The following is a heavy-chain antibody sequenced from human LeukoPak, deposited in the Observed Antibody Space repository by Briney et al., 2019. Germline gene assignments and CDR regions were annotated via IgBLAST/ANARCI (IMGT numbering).Heavy chain of an antibody. V-gene: IGHV4-59*08. CDR3: ARRRGDFWSDYYAFDY. CDR2: IYYTGST. J-gene: IGHJ4*02. D-gene: IGHD3-3*01. CDR1: GVFISSYY. Sequence: SETLSLTCTVSGVFISSYYWNWIRQPPGKGLEWIGYIYYTGSTNYNPSLKSRVTISVDTSKNQFSLKLSSVTAADTAVYYCARRRGDFWSDYYAFDYWGQGTLVTISS.